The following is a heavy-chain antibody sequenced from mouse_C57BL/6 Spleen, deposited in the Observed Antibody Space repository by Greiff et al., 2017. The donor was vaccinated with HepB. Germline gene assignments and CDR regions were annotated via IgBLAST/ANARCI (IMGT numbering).Heavy chain of an antibody. D-gene: IGHD1-1*01. CDR1: GYAFSSYW. J-gene: IGHJ2*01. Sequence: QVQLQQSGAELVKPGASVKISCKASGYAFSSYWMNWVKQRPGKGLEWIGQIYPGDGDTNYNGKFKGKATLTADKSSSTAYMQLSSLTSEDSAVYFCARWRGPSSSYFDYWGQGTTLTVSS. V-gene: IGHV1-80*01. CDR3: ARWRGPSSSYFDY. CDR2: IYPGDGDT.